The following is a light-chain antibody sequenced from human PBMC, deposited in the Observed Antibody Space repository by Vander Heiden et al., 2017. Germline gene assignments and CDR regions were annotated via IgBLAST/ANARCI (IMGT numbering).Light chain of an antibody. CDR3: SSYAGLNKVVG. J-gene: IGLJ2*01. CDR1: SSDVGGYKY. CDR2: DVT. V-gene: IGLV2-8*01. Sequence: QSALTQPPSASGSPGQSVTISCTGTSSDVGGYKYVSWYQHHPDKAPKLIIDDVTKRPSGVPDRFAGSKSGNTESLKVAGLQADDEADYYCSSYAGLNKVVGFGGGTKLTVL.